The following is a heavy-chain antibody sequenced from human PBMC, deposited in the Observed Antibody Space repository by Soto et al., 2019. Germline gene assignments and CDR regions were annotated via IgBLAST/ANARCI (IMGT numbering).Heavy chain of an antibody. CDR1: GFTFSSYS. CDR3: ARIRRRYDTLDI. D-gene: IGHD4-17*01. J-gene: IGHJ3*02. V-gene: IGHV3-21*01. CDR2: ISSSSSYI. Sequence: GVSLRLSCAASGFTFSSYSMNWVRQAPGKGLEWVSSISSSSSYIYYADSVKGRFTISRDNAKNSLYLQMNSLRAEDTAVYYCARIRRRYDTLDIWGQGTMVTVSS.